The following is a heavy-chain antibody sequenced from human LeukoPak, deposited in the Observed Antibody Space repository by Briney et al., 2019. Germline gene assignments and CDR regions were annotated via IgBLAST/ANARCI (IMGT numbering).Heavy chain of an antibody. V-gene: IGHV4-30-4*01. D-gene: IGHD2-8*01. CDR3: ARESVFGSYFDY. CDR2: IYYSGST. Sequence: SQTLSLTCTVSGGSISRGDYYCSWIRQPPGKGLEWIGYIYYSGSTYYNPSLKSRVTISVDTSKNQFSLKLSSVTAADTAVYYCARESVFGSYFDYWGQGTLVTVSS. CDR1: GGSISRGDYY. J-gene: IGHJ4*02.